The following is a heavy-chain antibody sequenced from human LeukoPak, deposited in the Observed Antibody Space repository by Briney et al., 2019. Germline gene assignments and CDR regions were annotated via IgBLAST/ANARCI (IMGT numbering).Heavy chain of an antibody. Sequence: GGSLRLSCAASGFIFSSYEMNWVRQAPGKGLEWISYISASGTLTHYADSVEGRFTISRDNAKNSLFLQMNSLRAEDTAVYYCARGSSSWYYFDYWGQGTLVTVSS. CDR3: ARGSSSWYYFDY. CDR1: GFIFSSYE. CDR2: ISASGTLT. J-gene: IGHJ4*02. V-gene: IGHV3-48*03. D-gene: IGHD6-13*01.